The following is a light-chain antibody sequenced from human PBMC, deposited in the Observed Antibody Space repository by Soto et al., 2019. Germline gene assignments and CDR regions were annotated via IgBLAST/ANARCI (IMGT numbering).Light chain of an antibody. CDR1: SSDVGGYNY. V-gene: IGLV2-14*01. CDR3: SSYTSSNTWV. J-gene: IGLJ3*02. CDR2: EVS. Sequence: QSALTQPASVSGSPGQSITISCTGTSSDVGGYNYVSWYQQHPGKVPRLMIYEVSNRPSGLSNRFSGSKSGNKASLTISGLQAEDEADYYCSSYTSSNTWVFGGGTKLTVL.